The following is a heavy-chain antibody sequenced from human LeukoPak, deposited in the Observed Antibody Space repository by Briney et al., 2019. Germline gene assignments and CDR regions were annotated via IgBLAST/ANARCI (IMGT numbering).Heavy chain of an antibody. CDR2: IYYSGST. D-gene: IGHD6-19*01. J-gene: IGHJ4*02. V-gene: IGHV4-39*07. CDR1: GGSISSSSYY. Sequence: SETLSLTCTVSGGSISSSSYYWGWIRQPPGEGLEWIGSIYYSGSTYYNPSLKSRVTISVDTSKNQFSLKLSSVTAADTAVYYCARGRAGSSGWYVDYWGQGTLVTVSS. CDR3: ARGRAGSSGWYVDY.